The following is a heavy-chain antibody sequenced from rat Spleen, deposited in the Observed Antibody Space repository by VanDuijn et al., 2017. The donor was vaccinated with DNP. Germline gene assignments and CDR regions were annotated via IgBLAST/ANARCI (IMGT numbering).Heavy chain of an antibody. CDR1: GFSLTSYG. CDR3: ALAGRGTMDA. J-gene: IGHJ4*01. Sequence: QVQLKESGPGLVQPSQTLSLTCTVSGFSLTSYGVSWVRQPPGKGLEWIAAISSGGSTCFNSALKSRLSISRDTSKSQVFLKMNSLQTEDTAMYFCALAGRGTMDAWGQGTSVTVSS. D-gene: IGHD1-4*01. V-gene: IGHV2S12*01. CDR2: ISSGGST.